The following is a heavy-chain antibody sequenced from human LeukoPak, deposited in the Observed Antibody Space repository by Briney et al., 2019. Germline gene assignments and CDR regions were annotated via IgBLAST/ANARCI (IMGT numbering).Heavy chain of an antibody. CDR2: IKQDGSEK. D-gene: IGHD3-10*01. CDR3: ARGTIRSTRSLWVRGVVDY. CDR1: GFTVSSNY. J-gene: IGHJ4*02. V-gene: IGHV3-7*01. Sequence: PGGSLRLSCAASGFTVSSNYMSWARQAPGKGLEWVANIKQDGSEKYYVDSVKGRFTISRDNAKNSLYLQMNSLRTEDTAVYYCARGTIRSTRSLWVRGVVDYWGQGTLVTVSS.